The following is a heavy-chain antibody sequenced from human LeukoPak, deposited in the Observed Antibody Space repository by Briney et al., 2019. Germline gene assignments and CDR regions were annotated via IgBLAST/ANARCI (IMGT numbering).Heavy chain of an antibody. CDR3: ARDVVPAAI. D-gene: IGHD2-2*01. CDR2: ISGSGDNT. V-gene: IGHV3-23*01. J-gene: IGHJ4*02. Sequence: GGSLRLSCAASGFTFSSYAMSWVRQVPGKGLEWVSVISGSGDNTYYADSVKGRFTISRDNSKNTAYLQMNSLRAEDTAVYYCARDVVPAAIWGQGTLVTVSS. CDR1: GFTFSSYA.